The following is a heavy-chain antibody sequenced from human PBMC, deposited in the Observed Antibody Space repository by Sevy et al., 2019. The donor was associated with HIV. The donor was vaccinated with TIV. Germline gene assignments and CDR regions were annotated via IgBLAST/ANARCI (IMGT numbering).Heavy chain of an antibody. CDR3: VKGPSRDGYNFNYFDY. J-gene: IGHJ4*02. CDR1: GFTFSSYA. V-gene: IGHV3-23*01. Sequence: GGSLRLSCAASGFTFSSYAMSWVRQAPGKGLEWVSAISGSGGSTYYADSVKGRFTISRDNSKNTLYLQMNSLRAEDTAVYYCVKGPSRDGYNFNYFDYWGQGTLVTVSS. CDR2: ISGSGGST. D-gene: IGHD5-12*01.